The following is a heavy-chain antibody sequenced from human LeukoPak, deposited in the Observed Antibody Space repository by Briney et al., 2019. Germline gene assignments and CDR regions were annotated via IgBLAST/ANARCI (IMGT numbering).Heavy chain of an antibody. CDR1: GFTFSSYA. J-gene: IGHJ4*02. V-gene: IGHV3-23*01. CDR2: ISGSGGST. D-gene: IGHD6-19*01. CDR3: AKTSGWYPYYFDY. Sequence: PEGSLRLSCAASGFTFSSYAMSWVRQAPGKGLEWVSAISGSGGSTYYADSVKGRFTISRDNSKNTLYLQMNSLRAEDTAVYHCAKTSGWYPYYFDYWGQGTLVTVSS.